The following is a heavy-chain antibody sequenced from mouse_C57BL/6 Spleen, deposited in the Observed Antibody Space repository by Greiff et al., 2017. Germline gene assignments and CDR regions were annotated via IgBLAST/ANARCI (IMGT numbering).Heavy chain of an antibody. D-gene: IGHD1-1*01. V-gene: IGHV1-62-2*01. Sequence: QVQLQQSGAELVKPGASVKLSCKASGYTFTEYTIHWVKQRSGQGLEWIGWFYPGSGSIKYNEKFKDKATLTAYKSSSTVYMELSRLTSEDSSVYFWARHDEMYYGSSNGGLFAYWGQGTLVTVSA. CDR1: GYTFTEYT. CDR2: FYPGSGSI. CDR3: ARHDEMYYGSSNGGLFAY. J-gene: IGHJ3*01.